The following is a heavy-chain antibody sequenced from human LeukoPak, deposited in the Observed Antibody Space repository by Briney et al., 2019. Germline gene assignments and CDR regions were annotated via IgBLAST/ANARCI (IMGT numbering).Heavy chain of an antibody. Sequence: GGSLRLSCAASGFTVSSNYMSWVRQAPGTGLEWVSVVYSGGSTYYADSVNVRFTISRDNSKNTLYLQMNSLRAEDTAVYYCARDGGDYGDYIALDYWGQGTLVTVSS. J-gene: IGHJ4*02. D-gene: IGHD4-17*01. CDR2: VYSGGST. CDR1: GFTVSSNY. V-gene: IGHV3-53*01. CDR3: ARDGGDYGDYIALDY.